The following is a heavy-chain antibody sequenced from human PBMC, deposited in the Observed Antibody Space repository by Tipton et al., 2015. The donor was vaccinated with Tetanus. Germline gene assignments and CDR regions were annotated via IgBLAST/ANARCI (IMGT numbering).Heavy chain of an antibody. V-gene: IGHV4-59*08. CDR1: GGSISGYY. Sequence: TLSLTCTVSGGSISGYYWTWMRQPPGKGLEWLGYIYYRGETNYNPSVSSRLTISLDTSKNQVSLRLTSVTAADTAVYYCARVLPVNRAGWGQGTLVTVSS. CDR3: ARVLPVNRAG. J-gene: IGHJ4*02. D-gene: IGHD4-17*01. CDR2: IYYRGET.